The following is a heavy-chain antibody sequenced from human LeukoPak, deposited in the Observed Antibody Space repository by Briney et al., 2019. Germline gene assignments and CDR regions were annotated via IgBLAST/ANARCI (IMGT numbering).Heavy chain of an antibody. D-gene: IGHD5-24*01. CDR2: FHPSGTT. J-gene: IGHJ1*01. V-gene: IGHV4-31*02. Sequence: SQTLSLICSVSGNSVINDNSIWSWIRQHPEKGLEWIGHFHPSGTTYYNPSLKSRLTISIDTSNNHFSLEMTSMTAADTAVYYCTKGADDYKTGYWGRGTLVTVSS. CDR1: GNSVINDNSI. CDR3: TKGADDYKTGY.